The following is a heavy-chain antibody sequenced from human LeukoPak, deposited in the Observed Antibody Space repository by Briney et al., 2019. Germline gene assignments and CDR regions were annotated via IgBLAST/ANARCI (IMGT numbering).Heavy chain of an antibody. D-gene: IGHD5-12*01. CDR1: GFTFSSYS. CDR2: ISSSSSYI. Sequence: GGSLRLSCAASGFTFSSYSMNWVRQAPGKGLEWVSTISSSSSYIYYADSVKGRFTISRDNAKNSLYLQMNSLRAEDTAVYYCARELGAATNYYYYYGMDVWGQGTTVTVSS. V-gene: IGHV3-21*01. CDR3: ARELGAATNYYYYYGMDV. J-gene: IGHJ6*02.